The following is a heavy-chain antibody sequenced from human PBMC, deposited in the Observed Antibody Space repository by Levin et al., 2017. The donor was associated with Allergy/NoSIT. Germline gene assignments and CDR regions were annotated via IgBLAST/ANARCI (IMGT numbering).Heavy chain of an antibody. CDR3: ARLMLAPAGEGAFDI. CDR2: IYYTGTT. V-gene: IGHV4-59*08. Sequence: SETLSLTCTVSGGSIRSYYWIWIRQPPGKGLEWIGFIYYTGTTNYNPSLKSRVAMSVDTSKNQFSLKLSSVTDADTALYYCARLMLAPAGEGAFDIWGQGTMVAVSS. CDR1: GGSIRSYY. J-gene: IGHJ3*02. D-gene: IGHD6-13*01.